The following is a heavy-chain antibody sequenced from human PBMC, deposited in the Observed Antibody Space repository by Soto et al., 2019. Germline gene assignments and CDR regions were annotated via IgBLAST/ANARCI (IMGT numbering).Heavy chain of an antibody. CDR2: ISSSSSYI. D-gene: IGHD1-26*01. CDR3: ARGVVGATNSLLDY. CDR1: GFTFSSYS. V-gene: IGHV3-21*01. J-gene: IGHJ4*02. Sequence: GGSLRLSCAASGFTFSSYSMNWVRQAPGKGLEWVSSISSSSSYIYYADSVKGRLTISRDNAKNSLYLQMNSLRAEDTAVYYCARGVVGATNSLLDYWGQGTLVTVSS.